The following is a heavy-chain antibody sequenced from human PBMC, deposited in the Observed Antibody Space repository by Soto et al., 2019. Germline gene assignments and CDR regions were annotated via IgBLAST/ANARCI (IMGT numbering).Heavy chain of an antibody. CDR1: GGTFSSYA. V-gene: IGHV1-69*01. CDR2: IIPIFGTA. CDR3: ARSRVTMVRGVTEVYYYGMDV. Sequence: QVQLVQSGAEVKKPGSSVKVSCKASGGTFSSYAISWVRQAPGQGLEWMGGIIPIFGTANYAQKFQGRVTITADESTSTAYMELSSLRSEDTDVYYCARSRVTMVRGVTEVYYYGMDVWGQGTTVTVSS. J-gene: IGHJ6*02. D-gene: IGHD3-10*01.